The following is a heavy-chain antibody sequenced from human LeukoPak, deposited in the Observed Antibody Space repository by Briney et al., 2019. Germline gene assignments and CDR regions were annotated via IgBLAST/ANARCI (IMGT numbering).Heavy chain of an antibody. CDR2: IYYSGST. CDR3: ARGLRIPYCSSTSCYPARYYYYMDV. Sequence: PSQTLSLTCTVSGGSISSGGYYWSWIRQHPGKGLEWIGYIYYSGSTYYNPSLKSRVTISVDTSKNQFSLKLSSVTAADTAVYYCARGLRIPYCSSTSCYPARYYYYMDVWGKVTAVTVSS. J-gene: IGHJ6*03. D-gene: IGHD2-2*01. CDR1: GGSISSGGYY. V-gene: IGHV4-31*03.